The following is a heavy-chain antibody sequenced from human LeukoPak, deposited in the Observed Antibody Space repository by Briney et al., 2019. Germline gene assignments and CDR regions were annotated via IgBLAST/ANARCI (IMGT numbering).Heavy chain of an antibody. Sequence: SETLSLTCTVSGGSISSYYWSGIRQPPGKGLGWIGYIYYSGSTNYNPSLKSRVTISVDTSKNQFSLKLSSVTAADTAVYYCARDRRRVGATYFDYWGQGTLVTVSS. V-gene: IGHV4-59*01. CDR3: ARDRRRVGATYFDY. CDR1: GGSISSYY. CDR2: IYYSGST. J-gene: IGHJ4*02. D-gene: IGHD1-26*01.